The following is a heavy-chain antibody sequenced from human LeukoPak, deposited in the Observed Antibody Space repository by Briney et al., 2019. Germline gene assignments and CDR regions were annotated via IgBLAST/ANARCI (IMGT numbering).Heavy chain of an antibody. CDR1: GYTFTSYG. D-gene: IGHD5-18*01. Sequence: ASVKVSCKASGYTFTSYGISWVRQAPGQGLEWMGWISAYNGNTNYAQKLQGRVTMTTDTSTSTAYMELRSLRSDDTAVYYCARDHVYSYGNYYYYMDVWGKGTTVTVSS. J-gene: IGHJ6*03. CDR2: ISAYNGNT. V-gene: IGHV1-18*01. CDR3: ARDHVYSYGNYYYYMDV.